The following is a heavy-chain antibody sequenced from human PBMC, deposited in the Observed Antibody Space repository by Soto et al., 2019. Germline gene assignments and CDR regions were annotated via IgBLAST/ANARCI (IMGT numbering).Heavy chain of an antibody. CDR3: ARERAAAAHNWFDP. CDR2: IYYSGST. Sequence: PSETLSLTCTVSGGSLSSGDYYWSWIRQPPGKGLEWIGYIYYSGSTYYNPSLKSRVTISVDTSKNQFSLKLSSVTAADTAVYYCARERAAAAHNWFDPWGQGTLVTVSS. CDR1: GGSLSSGDYY. J-gene: IGHJ5*02. V-gene: IGHV4-30-4*01. D-gene: IGHD2-2*01.